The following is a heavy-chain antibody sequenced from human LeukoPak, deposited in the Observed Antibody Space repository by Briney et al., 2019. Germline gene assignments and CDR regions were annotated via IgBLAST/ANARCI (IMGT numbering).Heavy chain of an antibody. CDR1: EFTFSGYA. CDR2: ISGSGGST. Sequence: GGSLRLSCAASEFTFSGYAMSWVRQAPGKGLDWVSAISGSGGSTYYADSVKGRFTISRDNSRNTLYLQMNSLRAEDTAVYYCAKDQFDSISMIVWGQGTLVTVSS. V-gene: IGHV3-23*01. J-gene: IGHJ4*02. CDR3: AKDQFDSISMIV. D-gene: IGHD3-22*01.